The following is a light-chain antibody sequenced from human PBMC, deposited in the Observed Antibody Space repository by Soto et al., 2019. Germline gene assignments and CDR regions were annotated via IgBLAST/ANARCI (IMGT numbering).Light chain of an antibody. CDR3: QQFFSAVLT. V-gene: IGKV1-39*01. CDR1: ETISTF. CDR2: GAS. Sequence: DIQLTQSPSSLSASLGDSITITCRASETISTFLNWYQVQPGKAPRLLVYGASYLQVGVPVRFRARGSGTLFTLTIDNLQREDLASYFCQQFFSAVLTFGGGTRVDI. J-gene: IGKJ4*01.